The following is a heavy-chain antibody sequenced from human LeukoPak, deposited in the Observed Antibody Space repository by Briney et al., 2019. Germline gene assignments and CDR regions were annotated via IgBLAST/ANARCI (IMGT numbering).Heavy chain of an antibody. D-gene: IGHD5-12*01. CDR1: GFSFSSYW. J-gene: IGHJ4*02. CDR3: AREGRVSGYDFDY. CDR2: INSDGSST. V-gene: IGHV3-74*01. Sequence: QSGGSLRLSCAASGFSFSSYWMHWVRQAPGKGLVWVSRINSDGSSTTYADSVKGRLTISRDNAKNTLYLQMNSLRVEDTAVYYCAREGRVSGYDFDYWGQGNLVTVSS.